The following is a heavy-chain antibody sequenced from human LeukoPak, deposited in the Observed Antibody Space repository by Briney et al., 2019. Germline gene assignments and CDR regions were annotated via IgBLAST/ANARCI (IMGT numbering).Heavy chain of an antibody. Sequence: PSETLSLTCTVSGGSISSSSYYWGWIRQPPGKGLEWIGSIYYSGSTYYNPSLKSRVTISVDTSKNQFSLKLSSVTAADTAVYYCARADIVVVPAAIRGDYYYYGMDVWGQGTTVTVSS. CDR1: GGSISSSSYY. D-gene: IGHD2-2*02. V-gene: IGHV4-39*01. J-gene: IGHJ6*02. CDR3: ARADIVVVPAAIRGDYYYYGMDV. CDR2: IYYSGST.